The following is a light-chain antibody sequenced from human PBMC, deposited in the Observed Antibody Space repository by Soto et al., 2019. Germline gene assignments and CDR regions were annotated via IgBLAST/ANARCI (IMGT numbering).Light chain of an antibody. V-gene: IGKV3-20*01. Sequence: EIVMTQSPAALSVSPGERATLSCRASQSVSSNLAWYQQKPGQPPRLLIYATSTRATGIPDRFSGSGSGTDFTLTISRLEPEDFAVYYCQQYDSSSGTFGQGTKVDTK. CDR1: QSVSSN. CDR3: QQYDSSSGT. J-gene: IGKJ1*01. CDR2: ATS.